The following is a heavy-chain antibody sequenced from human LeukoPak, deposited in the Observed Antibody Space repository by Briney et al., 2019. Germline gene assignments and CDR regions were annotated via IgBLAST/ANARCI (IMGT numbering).Heavy chain of an antibody. CDR1: GFTFSSYS. CDR2: ISSSSSYI. D-gene: IGHD3-3*01. V-gene: IGHV3-21*01. J-gene: IGHJ6*02. CDR3: AGGTFGVVIMTYYGMDV. Sequence: GGSLRLSCAASGFTFSSYSMNCVRQPPGKGLEWVSSISSSSSYIYYADSVKGRFTISRDNAKNSLYLQMNSMRAEDTAVYYCAGGTFGVVIMTYYGMDVWGQGTTVTVSS.